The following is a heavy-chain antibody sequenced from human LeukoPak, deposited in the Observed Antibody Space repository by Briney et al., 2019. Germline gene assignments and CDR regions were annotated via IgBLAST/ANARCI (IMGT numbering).Heavy chain of an antibody. Sequence: PGGSLRLSCAASGFTFSSYWMSWVRQAPGKGLEWVANIKQDGSEKYYVDSVKGRFTISRDNAKNSLYLQMNSLRAEDTAVYYCARGKSTIFGVVISPYYFDYWGQGTLVTVSS. CDR3: ARGKSTIFGVVISPYYFDY. CDR2: IKQDGSEK. D-gene: IGHD3-3*01. CDR1: GFTFSSYW. V-gene: IGHV3-7*01. J-gene: IGHJ4*02.